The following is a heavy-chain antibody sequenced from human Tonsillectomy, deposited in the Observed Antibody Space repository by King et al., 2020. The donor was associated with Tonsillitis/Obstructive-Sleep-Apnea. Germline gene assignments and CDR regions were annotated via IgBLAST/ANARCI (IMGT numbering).Heavy chain of an antibody. J-gene: IGHJ4*02. V-gene: IGHV3-23*04. D-gene: IGHD3-10*01. CDR3: AKAMVQGIIITIFDY. Sequence: VQLVESGGGLVQPGGSLRLSCAASGITFSSYAMSWVRQAPGKGLVWVSTISGGGGSPYYADSVKGRFTIARANSKNTLYLQMNSLRAEDTAVYYCAKAMVQGIIITIFDYWGQGTLVTVSS. CDR1: GITFSSYA. CDR2: ISGGGGSP.